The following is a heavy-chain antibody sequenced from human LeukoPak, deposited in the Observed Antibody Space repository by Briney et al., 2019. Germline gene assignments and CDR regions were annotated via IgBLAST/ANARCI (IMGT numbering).Heavy chain of an antibody. CDR1: GYSISSGYY. J-gene: IGHJ4*02. CDR3: ARLVPERFFQLNPEGYYDY. D-gene: IGHD3-3*01. CDR2: INRHGNT. Sequence: PSETLSLTCTVSGYSISSGYYWGWIRQPPGKGLELIGEINRHGNTDYNPSLKSRVSMSIDTSKNQFSLKLISVTAADTAVYYCARLVPERFFQLNPEGYYDYWGQGTLVTVSS. V-gene: IGHV4-38-2*02.